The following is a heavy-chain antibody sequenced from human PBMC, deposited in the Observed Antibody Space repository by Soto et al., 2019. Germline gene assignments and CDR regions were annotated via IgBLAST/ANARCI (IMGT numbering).Heavy chain of an antibody. CDR2: ISHGGSP. Sequence: SETLSLTCSVSGGSVSICVFSWNLIRQPPGQGLEWIGYISHGGSPHYTPSLRSRVSISVDRSTNVISLNLTSMTPADTAVYFCARGHYYYAMDVWGQGTTVTVSS. J-gene: IGHJ6*02. V-gene: IGHV4-30-2*01. CDR1: GGSVSICVFS. CDR3: ARGHYYYAMDV.